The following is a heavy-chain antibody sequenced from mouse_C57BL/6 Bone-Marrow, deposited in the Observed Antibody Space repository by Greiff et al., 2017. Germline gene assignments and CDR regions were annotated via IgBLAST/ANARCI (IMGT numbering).Heavy chain of an antibody. CDR2: INPYNGGT. V-gene: IGHV1-19*01. CDR3: ARNYPLP. Sequence: VQLQQSGPVLVKPGASVKMSCKASGYTFTDYYMNWVKQSHGKSLEWIGVINPYNGGTSYNQKFKGKATLTVDKSSIAYMELNSLTSEDSAVYYCARNYPLPWGQGTLVTVSA. D-gene: IGHD2-1*01. J-gene: IGHJ3*01. CDR1: GYTFTDYY.